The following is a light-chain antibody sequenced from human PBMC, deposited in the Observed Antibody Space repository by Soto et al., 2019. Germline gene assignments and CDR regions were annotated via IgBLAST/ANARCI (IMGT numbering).Light chain of an antibody. CDR2: SNN. CDR1: TSNIGTDT. Sequence: QSVLTQPPSASGTPGQRVTISCSGSTSNIGTDTVNWYQQLPGTAPKLLIYSNNQRPSGVPDRFSGSKSGTSASLAISGQQSEDEADFYCAAWDDSLNGVVFGGGTQLTVL. J-gene: IGLJ2*01. V-gene: IGLV1-44*01. CDR3: AAWDDSLNGVV.